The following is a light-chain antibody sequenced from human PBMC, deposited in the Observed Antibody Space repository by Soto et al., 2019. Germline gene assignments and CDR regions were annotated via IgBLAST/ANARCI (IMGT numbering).Light chain of an antibody. CDR3: QEYNNNWT. V-gene: IGKV1-5*03. Sequence: DIQMTQSPSTLSASVGDRVTITCRASQSISNWLAWYQQKPGKAPKLLISKASSLESGVPSRFSGSGSGTEFTLTISSLQPDDFGTYYCQEYNNNWTFGQGTKVDIK. CDR2: KAS. J-gene: IGKJ1*01. CDR1: QSISNW.